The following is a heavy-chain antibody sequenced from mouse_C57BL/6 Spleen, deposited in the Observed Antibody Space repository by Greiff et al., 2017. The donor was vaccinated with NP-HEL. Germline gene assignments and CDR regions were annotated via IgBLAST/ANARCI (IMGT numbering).Heavy chain of an antibody. V-gene: IGHV5-4*01. CDR2: ISDGGSYT. CDR1: GFTFSSYA. CDR3: ARDRDDGYLHWYFDV. J-gene: IGHJ1*03. D-gene: IGHD2-3*01. Sequence: DVKLVESGGGLVKPGGSLKLSCAASGFTFSSYAMSWVRQTPEKRLEWVATISDGGSYTYYPDNVKGRFTISRDNAKNNLYLQMSHLKSEDTAMYYCARDRDDGYLHWYFDVWGTGTTVTVSS.